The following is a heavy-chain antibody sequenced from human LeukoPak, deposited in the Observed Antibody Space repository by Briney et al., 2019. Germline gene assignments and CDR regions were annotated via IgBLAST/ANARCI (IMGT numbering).Heavy chain of an antibody. CDR1: GFTFSSYW. D-gene: IGHD6-13*01. CDR3: ARDLGQQFRGDAFDI. CDR2: IKQDGSEK. V-gene: IGHV3-7*03. Sequence: GGSLRLSCAASGFTFSSYWMSWVRQAPGKGLEWVANIKQDGSEKYYVDSVKGRFTISRDNAKNSLYLQMNSLRAEDTAVYYCARDLGQQFRGDAFDIWGQGTMVTVSS. J-gene: IGHJ3*02.